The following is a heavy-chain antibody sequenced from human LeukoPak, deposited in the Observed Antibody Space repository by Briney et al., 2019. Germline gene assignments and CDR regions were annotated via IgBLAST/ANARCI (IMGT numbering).Heavy chain of an antibody. CDR2: IYHSGST. J-gene: IGHJ4*02. V-gene: IGHV4-38-2*01. CDR3: ARHWRYDSSGYNFDY. Sequence: SETLTLTCAVSGYSISSGYYWGWIRQPPGKGLEWIGSIYHSGSTYYNPSLKRRVTISVDTSKNQFSLKLSSVTAADTAVYYCARHWRYDSSGYNFDYWGQGTLVTVSS. CDR1: GYSISSGYY. D-gene: IGHD3-22*01.